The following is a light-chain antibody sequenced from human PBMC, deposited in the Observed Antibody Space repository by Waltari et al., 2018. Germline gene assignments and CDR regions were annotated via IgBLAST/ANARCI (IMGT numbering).Light chain of an antibody. J-gene: IGKJ1*01. Sequence: IVMTQSPHSLAVSLGERATIHCKSSQSVLYSANNKNYLAWYQPKPGQPPKLLIYWASTRESGVPDRFSGSGSGTDFTLTISSLQAEDVAVYYCQQYYGTPLWTFGQGTKVEIK. CDR3: QQYYGTPLWT. CDR2: WAS. V-gene: IGKV4-1*01. CDR1: QSVLYSANNKNY.